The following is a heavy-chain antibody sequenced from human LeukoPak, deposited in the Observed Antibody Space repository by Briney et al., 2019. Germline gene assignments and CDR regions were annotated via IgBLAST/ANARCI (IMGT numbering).Heavy chain of an antibody. Sequence: ASVKVSCKASGYTFTGYYMHWVRQAPGQGLEWMGWINPNSGGTNYAQKFQGRVTMTRDTSISTAYMELSRLRSDDTAVYYCARGYGGSSWYADYFGYWGQGTLVTVSS. D-gene: IGHD6-13*01. CDR1: GYTFTGYY. J-gene: IGHJ4*02. V-gene: IGHV1-2*02. CDR2: INPNSGGT. CDR3: ARGYGGSSWYADYFGY.